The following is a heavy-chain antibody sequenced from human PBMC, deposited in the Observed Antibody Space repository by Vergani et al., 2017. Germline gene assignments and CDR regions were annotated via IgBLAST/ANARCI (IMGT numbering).Heavy chain of an antibody. D-gene: IGHD6-19*01. CDR3: ARHSTVEWLVKLGWIDP. Sequence: QLQLQESGPGLVKPSATLSLTCSVSGASIRSSNYYWGWIRQPPGKGLEWIASIYYSGSTYYNPSLKSRVTISVDTSKNQFSLKLRSGTAADTAVYFCARHSTVEWLVKLGWIDPWGQGILVTVSS. CDR2: IYYSGST. V-gene: IGHV4-39*01. CDR1: GASIRSSNYY. J-gene: IGHJ5*02.